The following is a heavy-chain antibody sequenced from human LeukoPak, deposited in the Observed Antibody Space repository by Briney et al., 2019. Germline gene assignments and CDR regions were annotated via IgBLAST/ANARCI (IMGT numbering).Heavy chain of an antibody. J-gene: IGHJ4*02. CDR2: INSDGSST. CDR3: ARDRKSGESSEIDF. V-gene: IGHV3-74*01. CDR1: GFTFSSYW. Sequence: AGGSLRLSCAASGFTFSSYWMHWVRQAPGKGLVWVSRINSDGSSTGYADSVKGRFTISRDNAKNTLFLQMHSLRAEDTAVYYCARDRKSGESSEIDFWGQGTLVTVSS. D-gene: IGHD3-10*01.